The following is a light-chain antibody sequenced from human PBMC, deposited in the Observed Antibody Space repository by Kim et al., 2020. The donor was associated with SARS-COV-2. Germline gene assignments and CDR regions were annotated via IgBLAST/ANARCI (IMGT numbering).Light chain of an antibody. J-gene: IGKJ1*01. CDR3: QQRNKWPRT. V-gene: IGKV3-11*01. CDR1: QSISTD. Sequence: SLSPGQRATLSCRASQSISTDLAWYQQKPGQAPRLFIYDASNRATGIPARFIGSGSGTVFTLTVSSLEPEDSAIYYCQQRNKWPRTFGQGTKVEI. CDR2: DAS.